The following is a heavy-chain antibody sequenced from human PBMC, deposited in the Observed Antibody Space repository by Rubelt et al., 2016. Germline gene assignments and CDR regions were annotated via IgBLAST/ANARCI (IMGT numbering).Heavy chain of an antibody. Sequence: QMQLVQSGPEVKKPGTSVKVSCKASGFTFTSSAMQWVRQARGQRLEWIGWIVVGSGNTNYAQKFQEKVTITRDISKSKAYMELSSLRSEDTAVYYCAAGLTGVTLGFDYWGQGTLVTVSS. CDR3: AAGLTGVTLGFDY. V-gene: IGHV1-58*02. CDR1: GFTFTSSA. D-gene: IGHD3-9*01. CDR2: IVVGSGNT. J-gene: IGHJ4*02.